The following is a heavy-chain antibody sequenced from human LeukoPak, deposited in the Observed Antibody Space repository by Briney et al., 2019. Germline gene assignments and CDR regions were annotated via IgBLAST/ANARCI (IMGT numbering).Heavy chain of an antibody. Sequence: SETLSLTCTVSGGSISSYYWSWMRQPPGKGLEWIGYISYSGTTNYNPSLKSRLTISLDTSNNQFSLKLSSVTASDTAVYYCARDQGNEGNWFHPWGQGTLVTVSS. CDR2: ISYSGTT. CDR3: ARDQGNEGNWFHP. CDR1: GGSISSYY. D-gene: IGHD3-10*01. J-gene: IGHJ5*02. V-gene: IGHV4-59*01.